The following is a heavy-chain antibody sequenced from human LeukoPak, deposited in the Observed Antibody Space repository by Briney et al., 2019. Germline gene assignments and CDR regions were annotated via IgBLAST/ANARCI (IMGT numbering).Heavy chain of an antibody. Sequence: RASVKVSCKASGYTFTGYYMHWVRQAPGQGLEWMGWINPNSGGTNYAQKFQGRVTMTRDTSISTAYMELSRLRSDDTAVYYCARDGSSSDRALYYYYMDVWGKGTTVTVSS. J-gene: IGHJ6*03. CDR1: GYTFTGYY. CDR2: INPNSGGT. V-gene: IGHV1-2*02. D-gene: IGHD6-6*01. CDR3: ARDGSSSDRALYYYYMDV.